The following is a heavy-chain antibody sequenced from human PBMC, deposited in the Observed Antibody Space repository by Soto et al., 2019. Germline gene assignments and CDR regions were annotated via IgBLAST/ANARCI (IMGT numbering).Heavy chain of an antibody. D-gene: IGHD3-22*01. V-gene: IGHV3-23*01. CDR1: GFTFSSYA. J-gene: IGHJ4*02. CDR2: ISGSGGST. CDR3: AKGERRYYYGSSGYL. Sequence: PGGSLRLSCAASGFTFSSYAMSWVRQAPGKGLEWVSAISGSGGSTYYADSVKGRFTISRDNSKNTLYLQMNSLRAEDTAVYYCAKGERRYYYGSSGYLWGQGTLVTVSS.